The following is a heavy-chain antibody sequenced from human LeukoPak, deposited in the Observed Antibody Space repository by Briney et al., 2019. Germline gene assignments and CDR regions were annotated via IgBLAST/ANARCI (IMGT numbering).Heavy chain of an antibody. V-gene: IGHV1-18*01. J-gene: IGHJ2*01. CDR3: ARGVISARVGLGWHFDL. D-gene: IGHD3/OR15-3a*01. CDR2: ISAYNNNT. Sequence: ASVKVSCKASGYTFTHYGISWVRQAPGQGLEWMGWISAYNNNTNYAQKLQGRVTMTTDTSTSTAYMELRSLRSDDTAVYYCARGVISARVGLGWHFDLWGRGTLVTVSS. CDR1: GYTFTHYG.